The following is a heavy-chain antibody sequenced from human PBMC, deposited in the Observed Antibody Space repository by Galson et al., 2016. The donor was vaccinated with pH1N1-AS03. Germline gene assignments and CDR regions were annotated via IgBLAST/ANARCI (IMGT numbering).Heavy chain of an antibody. CDR1: GFIFSDYG. D-gene: IGHD3-10*01. V-gene: IGHV3-7*03. CDR2: IKKDGGEK. Sequence: SLRLSCAASGFIFSDYGMSWVRQAPGKGLEWVANIKKDGGEKYYVDSVRGRFTISRDNAKKSLYLQMSSLRVEDTAVYYCASSGFWGRGTLGAVSS. CDR3: ASSGF. J-gene: IGHJ4*02.